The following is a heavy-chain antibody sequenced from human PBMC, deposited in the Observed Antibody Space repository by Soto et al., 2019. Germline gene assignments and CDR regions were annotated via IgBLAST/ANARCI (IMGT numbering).Heavy chain of an antibody. CDR1: GGTFSSYA. CDR2: IITIFGTA. Sequence: SVKVSCKASGGTFSSYAISWVRQAPGQGLEWMGEIITIFGTANYAQKFQGRVTITTDESTSTAYMELSSLRSEDTAVYYCARAPPPPHYYDSSGYLSYFDYWGQGTLVTVSS. CDR3: ARAPPPPHYYDSSGYLSYFDY. V-gene: IGHV1-69*05. D-gene: IGHD3-22*01. J-gene: IGHJ4*02.